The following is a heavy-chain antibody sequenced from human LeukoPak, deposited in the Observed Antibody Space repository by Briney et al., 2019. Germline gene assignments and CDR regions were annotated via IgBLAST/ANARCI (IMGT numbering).Heavy chain of an antibody. CDR1: GGSFSGYY. D-gene: IGHD3-9*01. CDR2: MSHTGAT. J-gene: IGHJ6*02. Sequence: SETLSLTCAVFGGSFSGYYWNWIRQSPEKGLEWIGEMSHTGATNYNPSLKSRVTVSVDTSKKQFSLNLRPVTAADTAVYYCARGLHYNILTGGMDVWGQGTTVIVSS. CDR3: ARGLHYNILTGGMDV. V-gene: IGHV4-34*01.